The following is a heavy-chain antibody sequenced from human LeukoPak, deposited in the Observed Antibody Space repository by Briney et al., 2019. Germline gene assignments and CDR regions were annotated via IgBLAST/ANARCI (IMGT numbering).Heavy chain of an antibody. D-gene: IGHD3-10*01. V-gene: IGHV3-33*06. CDR1: GFTFTRYG. J-gene: IGHJ4*02. CDR2: IWSDGSNK. CDR3: AKNYYYFEY. Sequence: PGRSLRLSCAASGFTFTRYGMQWVRQAPGKGLEWVADIWSDGSNKYYADSVKGRFTISRDNSKNMLYLQMDGLRAEDTAVYYCAKNYYYFEYWGQGTLVTVSS.